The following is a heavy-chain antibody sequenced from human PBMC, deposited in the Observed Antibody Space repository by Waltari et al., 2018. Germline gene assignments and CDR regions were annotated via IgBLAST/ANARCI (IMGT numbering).Heavy chain of an antibody. Sequence: EVQLVESGGGLVQPGRSLRLSCAASGFTFDDYAMHWVRQAPGKGLEWVSGISWNSGSIGYADSGKGLFTISRDNAKNSLYLQMNSLRAEDTALYYCAKDNPYGSGPQYYYGMDVWGQGTTVTVSS. V-gene: IGHV3-9*01. D-gene: IGHD3-10*01. J-gene: IGHJ6*02. CDR1: GFTFDDYA. CDR3: AKDNPYGSGPQYYYGMDV. CDR2: ISWNSGSI.